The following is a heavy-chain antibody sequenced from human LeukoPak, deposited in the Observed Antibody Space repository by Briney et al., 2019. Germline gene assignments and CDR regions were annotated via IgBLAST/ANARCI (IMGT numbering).Heavy chain of an antibody. V-gene: IGHV4-30-2*01. CDR2: IYHSGST. CDR3: ARENQGRFLEWLIDY. Sequence: PSETLSLTCAVSGGSISSGGYSWSWLRQPPGKGLEWIGYIYHSGSTYYNPSLKSRVTISVDRSKNQFSLKLSSVTAADTAVYYCARENQGRFLEWLIDYWGQGTLVTVSS. D-gene: IGHD3-3*01. J-gene: IGHJ4*02. CDR1: GGSISSGGYS.